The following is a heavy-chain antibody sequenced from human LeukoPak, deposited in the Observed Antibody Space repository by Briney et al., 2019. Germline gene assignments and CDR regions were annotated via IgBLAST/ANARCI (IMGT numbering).Heavy chain of an antibody. CDR3: ATSAITSDYCCAS. D-gene: IGHD2-2*01. CDR1: GGSISRSSYY. J-gene: IGHJ1*01. Sequence: PSETLSLTCTVSGGSISRSSYYWGWIRQPPGKGLEWIGEIYHGGSTNYNPSLKSRITISVDRSKNQVSLNLYSVTAAGTAVYYCATSAITSDYCCASWAQGTVVIGSS. CDR2: IYHGGST. V-gene: IGHV4-39*07.